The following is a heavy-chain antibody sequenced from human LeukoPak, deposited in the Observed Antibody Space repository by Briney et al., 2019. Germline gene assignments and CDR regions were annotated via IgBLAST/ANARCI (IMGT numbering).Heavy chain of an antibody. Sequence: SETLSLTCAVSGYFISTISSSYYWGWIRQPPGKGLEWIGSSHHGGNSYYNPSLKGRLTISVDTSKNQFSLKLSSLTAADTATYYCARQTFDSGSLFYTYWGQGTPVTVSS. D-gene: IGHD3-10*01. CDR1: GYFISTISSSYY. CDR2: SHHGGNS. J-gene: IGHJ4*02. V-gene: IGHV4-38-2*01. CDR3: ARQTFDSGSLFYTY.